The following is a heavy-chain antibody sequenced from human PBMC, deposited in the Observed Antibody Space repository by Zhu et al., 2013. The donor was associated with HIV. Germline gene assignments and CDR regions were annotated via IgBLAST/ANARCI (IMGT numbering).Heavy chain of an antibody. CDR2: INPNSGGT. CDR1: GYTFTDYY. V-gene: IGHV1-2*02. D-gene: IGHD1-26*01. J-gene: IGHJ5*02. Sequence: QVQLVQAGAEVKKPGASVKVSCKTSGYTFTDYYIHWVRQAPGQGLEWMGWINPNSGGTKYAQKFQGRVTMTRDTSINTAYMELSRLRSDDTAVYFCARHSGSSLRGVRPWGQGTLVTVSS. CDR3: ARHSGSSLRGVRP.